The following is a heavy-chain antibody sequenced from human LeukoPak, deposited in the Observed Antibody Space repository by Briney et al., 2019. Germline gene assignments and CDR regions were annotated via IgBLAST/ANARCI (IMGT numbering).Heavy chain of an antibody. D-gene: IGHD2-21*01. Sequence: RPGGSLRLSCAASGFTFSSYAMHWVRQAPGKGLEWAAVISYDGSNKYYADSVKGRFTIPRDNSKNTLYLQMNSLRAEDTAVYYCARVAEYYYYYYYMDVWGKGTTVTVSS. J-gene: IGHJ6*03. CDR1: GFTFSSYA. CDR3: ARVAEYYYYYYYMDV. CDR2: ISYDGSNK. V-gene: IGHV3-30*04.